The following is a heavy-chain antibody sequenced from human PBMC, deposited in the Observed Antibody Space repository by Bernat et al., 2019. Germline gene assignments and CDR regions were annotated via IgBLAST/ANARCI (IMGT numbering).Heavy chain of an antibody. J-gene: IGHJ4*02. Sequence: EVELVESGGTLVQPGGSLRLSCAASGFMFTTYAMHWVRQAPGKGPEYLSSILGSGDSTQYANSVKGRFIISRDNSKNTLYLHMSSLRPADMAVSYCAGKKDGGYAFDHWGQGTLVTVSS. CDR2: ILGSGDST. D-gene: IGHD5-12*01. CDR1: GFMFTTYA. CDR3: AGKKDGGYAFDH. V-gene: IGHV3-64*01.